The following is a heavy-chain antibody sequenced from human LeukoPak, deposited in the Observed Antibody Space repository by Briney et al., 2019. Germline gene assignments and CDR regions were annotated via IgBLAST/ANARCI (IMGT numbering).Heavy chain of an antibody. D-gene: IGHD2-2*01. CDR2: IYTSGST. CDR3: ARQYCSSTSCYGGTWDY. CDR1: GGSISSYY. V-gene: IGHV4-4*07. Sequence: SETLSLTCTVSGGSISSYYWSWIRQPAGKGLEWIGRIYTSGSTNYNPALKSRVTMSVDTSKNQFSLKLSSVTAADTAVYYCARQYCSSTSCYGGTWDYWGQGTLVTVSS. J-gene: IGHJ4*02.